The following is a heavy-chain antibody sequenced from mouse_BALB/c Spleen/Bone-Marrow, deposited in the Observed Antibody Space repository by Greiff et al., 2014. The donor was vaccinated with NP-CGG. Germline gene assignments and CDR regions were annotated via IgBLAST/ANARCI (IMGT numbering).Heavy chain of an antibody. D-gene: IGHD1-1*01. CDR3: ASYYYGSSSFAY. V-gene: IGHV14-3*02. CDR1: GFNIKDTY. Sequence: EVQLVESGAELVKPGASVKLSCTASGFNIKDTYMHWVKQRPEQGLEWIGSIDPANGNTKYDPKFQGKATITADTSSNTAYLQLSSLTSEDTAVYYCASYYYGSSSFAYWGQGTLVTVSA. CDR2: IDPANGNT. J-gene: IGHJ3*01.